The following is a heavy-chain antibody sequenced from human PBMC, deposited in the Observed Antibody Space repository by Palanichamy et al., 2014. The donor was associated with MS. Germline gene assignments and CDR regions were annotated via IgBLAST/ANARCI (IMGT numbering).Heavy chain of an antibody. Sequence: QVQLVEVWGEAWSRPGGSLRLSCAASGFTFSSYGMHWVRQAPGKGLEWVAFIRYDGSNKYYADSVKGRFTISRDNSKNALYLQMNSLRAEDTAVYYCANNRYPLPFDYWGQGTLVTVSS. D-gene: IGHD3-16*02. J-gene: IGHJ4*02. CDR2: IRYDGSNK. V-gene: IGHV3-30*02. CDR1: GFTFSSYG. CDR3: ANNRYPLPFDY.